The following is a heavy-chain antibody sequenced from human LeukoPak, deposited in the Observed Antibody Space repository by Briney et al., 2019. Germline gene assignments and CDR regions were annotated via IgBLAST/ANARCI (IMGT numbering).Heavy chain of an antibody. CDR3: TRGSIAYYYMDA. CDR1: GGSISSYY. V-gene: IGHV4-59*01. Sequence: PSETLSLTCTVSGGSISSYYWSWIRQPPGKGLEWIGNIYYSGSTNYNPSLKSRATISVDTSKNQFSLKLSSVTAADTAVYYCTRGSIAYYYMDAWGKGTTVTISS. D-gene: IGHD3-22*01. J-gene: IGHJ6*03. CDR2: IYYSGST.